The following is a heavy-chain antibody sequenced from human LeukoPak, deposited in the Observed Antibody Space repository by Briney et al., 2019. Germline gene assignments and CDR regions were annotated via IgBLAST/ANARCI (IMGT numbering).Heavy chain of an antibody. Sequence: SETLSLTCTVSNGSIGTYYWTWIRQSAGKGPEWIGRIHTTGSTNYNPSLTSRVTMSVDTSKNQFSLRLTSVTAADTAVYYCAREGARDDVVVVPAALDFWGQGTLVTVSS. CDR3: AREGARDDVVVVPAALDF. CDR2: IHTTGST. V-gene: IGHV4-4*07. D-gene: IGHD2-2*01. CDR1: NGSIGTYY. J-gene: IGHJ4*02.